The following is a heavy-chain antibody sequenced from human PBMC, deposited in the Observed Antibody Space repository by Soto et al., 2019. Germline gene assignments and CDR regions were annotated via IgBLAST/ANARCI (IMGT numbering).Heavy chain of an antibody. D-gene: IGHD4-4*01. CDR3: AREGAQYAPFDL. Sequence: QAQLVQAGAEAKQPGASVRVSCKASGYTFTDFALHWVRQAPGQGLEWMGWINVGNGNTGYSRKLQGRVTNDRDMSATTAYIEVTSLTSEDTASYSCAREGAQYAPFDLWGQETLVTVSS. CDR2: INVGNGNT. J-gene: IGHJ4*02. V-gene: IGHV1-3*01. CDR1: GYTFTDFA.